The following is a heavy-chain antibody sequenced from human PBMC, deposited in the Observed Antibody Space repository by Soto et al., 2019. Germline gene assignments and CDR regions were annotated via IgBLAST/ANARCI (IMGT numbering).Heavy chain of an antibody. J-gene: IGHJ6*02. Sequence: ASVKVSCKASGYTFTTYAMLWVRQSPGQGLEWMGIINPSGGSTSYAQKFQGRLTMTRDTSTSTVYMERSSLRSEETAVYYCAREGDIVGASGGMDVWGQGTTVTVSS. V-gene: IGHV1-46*03. CDR3: AREGDIVGASGGMDV. CDR2: INPSGGST. CDR1: GYTFTTYA. D-gene: IGHD1-26*01.